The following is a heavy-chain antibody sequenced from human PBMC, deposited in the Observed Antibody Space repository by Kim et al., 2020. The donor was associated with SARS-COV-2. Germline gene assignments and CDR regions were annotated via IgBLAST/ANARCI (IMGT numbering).Heavy chain of an antibody. V-gene: IGHV3-30*01. J-gene: IGHJ3*02. D-gene: IGHD2-21*02. CDR3: ARDGEVVVTADYAFDI. Sequence: SEKGRFTNSRDNSKNTLYLQMNSLRDEDTAVYYCARDGEVVVTADYAFDIWGQGTMVTVAS.